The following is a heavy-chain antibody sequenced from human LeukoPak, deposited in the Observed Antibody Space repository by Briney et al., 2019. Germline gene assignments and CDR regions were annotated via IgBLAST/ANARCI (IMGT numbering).Heavy chain of an antibody. CDR2: IYYSGST. CDR1: GGSISSGGYY. Sequence: SETLSLTCTVSGGSISSGGYYWSWIRQHPGKGLEWIGYIYYSGSTYYNPSLKSRVTISVDTSKNQFSLKLSSVTAADTAVYYCAVTGLDAFDIWGQGTMVTVSS. J-gene: IGHJ3*02. V-gene: IGHV4-31*03. CDR3: AVTGLDAFDI. D-gene: IGHD2/OR15-2a*01.